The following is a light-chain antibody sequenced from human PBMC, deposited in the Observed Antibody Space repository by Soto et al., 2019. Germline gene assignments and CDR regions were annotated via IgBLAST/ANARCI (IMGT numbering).Light chain of an antibody. Sequence: EIVLTQSPGTLSLSPGERATLSCRASQSVRRNCLAWYQQKPGQAPRLLIYDVSSRASGFPDRFSGSGSGTDFTLTIGRLEPEDFAVYYCQQYGNSPQTFGQGTKVEIK. CDR1: QSVRRNC. J-gene: IGKJ1*01. CDR3: QQYGNSPQT. CDR2: DVS. V-gene: IGKV3-20*01.